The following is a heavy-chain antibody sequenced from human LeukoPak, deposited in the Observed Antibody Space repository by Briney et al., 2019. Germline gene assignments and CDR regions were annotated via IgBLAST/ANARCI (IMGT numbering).Heavy chain of an antibody. CDR1: GFTVSNNY. CDR3: ARGMGSYYYDSSGPLDY. Sequence: GGSLRLSCAASGFTVSNNYMSWARQAPGKGLEWVAIIYSGGSTYYADSVKGRFTISRDNAKNSLYLQMNSLRAEDTAVYYCARGMGSYYYDSSGPLDYWGQGTLVTVSS. D-gene: IGHD3-22*01. J-gene: IGHJ4*02. CDR2: IYSGGST. V-gene: IGHV3-53*01.